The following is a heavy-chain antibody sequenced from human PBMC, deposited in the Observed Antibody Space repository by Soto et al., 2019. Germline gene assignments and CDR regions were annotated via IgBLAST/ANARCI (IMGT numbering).Heavy chain of an antibody. Sequence: DVQLLESGGGLVQPGGSLRLSCAASGFTFNNYVMSWVRQAPGKGLELVATISGSTVTTFYADSVKGRFTISRDNSQNTLYLQMNSLRAEDAPIYYCAKRGVDWFNCGPFEVWGPGTRVTVSS. CDR1: GFTFNNYV. CDR3: AKRGVDWFNCGPFEV. J-gene: IGHJ3*01. D-gene: IGHD3-10*01. CDR2: ISGSTVTT. V-gene: IGHV3-23*01.